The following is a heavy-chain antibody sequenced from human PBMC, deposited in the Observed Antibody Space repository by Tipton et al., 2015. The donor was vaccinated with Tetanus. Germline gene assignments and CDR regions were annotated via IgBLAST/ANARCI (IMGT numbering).Heavy chain of an antibody. J-gene: IGHJ4*02. D-gene: IGHD3-16*01. CDR3: AGTNIPWGEAAY. CDR1: GFTFTNYW. V-gene: IGHV3-7*01. CDR2: IKEDGSER. Sequence: SLRLSCAASGFTFTNYWLSWVRQAPERGLEWVANIKEDGSERNYVDSVKGRFTISRDNARNSLYLQMNSLRAEDTAVYYCAGTNIPWGEAAYWGQGTLVTVSS.